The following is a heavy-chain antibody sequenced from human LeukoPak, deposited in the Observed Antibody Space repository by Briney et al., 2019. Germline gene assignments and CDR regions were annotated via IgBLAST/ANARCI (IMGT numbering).Heavy chain of an antibody. V-gene: IGHV3-23*01. J-gene: IGHJ4*02. CDR2: VSGSDDNT. D-gene: IGHD3-9*01. CDR3: AKLARYFDWYYFDY. Sequence: GGSLRLSCTASGFTFRNYGVSWVRQAPGKALEWVASVSGSDDNTYYADSVKGRFTISRDTSKNMLYLQMTSLRAEDTAVYYCAKLARYFDWYYFDYWGQGTLITVSS. CDR1: GFTFRNYG.